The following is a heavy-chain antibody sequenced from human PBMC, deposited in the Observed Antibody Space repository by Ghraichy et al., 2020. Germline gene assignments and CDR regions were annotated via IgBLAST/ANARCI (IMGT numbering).Heavy chain of an antibody. CDR2: ISGSGGST. J-gene: IGHJ4*02. V-gene: IGHV3-23*01. CDR1: GFTFSSYA. CDR3: AKDRFPIVVVPAASDY. Sequence: GESLNISCAASGFTFSSYAMSWVRQAPGKGLEWVSAISGSGGSTYYADSVKGRFTISRDNSKNTLYLQMNSLRAEDTAVYYCAKDRFPIVVVPAASDYWGQGTLVTVSS. D-gene: IGHD2-2*01.